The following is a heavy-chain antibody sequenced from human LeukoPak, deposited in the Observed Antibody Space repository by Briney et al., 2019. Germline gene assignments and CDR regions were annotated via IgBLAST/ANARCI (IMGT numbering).Heavy chain of an antibody. D-gene: IGHD5-12*01. CDR3: ARATNGFDSDYYYYYGMDV. CDR2: IYYSGST. Sequence: SETLSLTRTVSCGPISSYYWSWIPQPPGKGLEWIGYIYYSGSTNYNPPLKSRVTISVDTAKNQFSLKLSSVTAADTAVYYCARATNGFDSDYYYYYGMDVWGQGTTVTVSS. V-gene: IGHV4-59*01. CDR1: CGPISSYY. J-gene: IGHJ6*02.